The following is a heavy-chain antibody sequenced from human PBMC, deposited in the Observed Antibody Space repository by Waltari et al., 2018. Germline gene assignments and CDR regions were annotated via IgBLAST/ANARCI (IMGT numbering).Heavy chain of an antibody. CDR2: ISIRSYI. CDR3: GRDVYGDYVGGGGGAFDI. J-gene: IGHJ3*02. V-gene: IGHV3-21*01. CDR1: GFTLSTYS. Sequence: EVQLVESGGGLVKPGGSLRLSCAASGFTLSTYSMNWVRQAPGKGLGWGSSISIRSYIYYGDSVKGRLTISIDNAKNSLYLQMNSLRAEDTAVYYCGRDVYGDYVGGGGGAFDIWGQGTMVTVSS. D-gene: IGHD4-17*01.